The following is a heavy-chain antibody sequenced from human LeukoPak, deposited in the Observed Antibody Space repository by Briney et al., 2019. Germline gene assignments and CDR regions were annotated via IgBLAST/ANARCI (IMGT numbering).Heavy chain of an antibody. CDR2: IIPIFGTA. D-gene: IGHD6-19*01. CDR1: GGTFSSYA. V-gene: IGHV1-69*13. CDR3: ARYYSGWYYFDY. J-gene: IGHJ4*02. Sequence: SVKVSCKASGGTFSSYAISWVRQAPGQGLEWMGGIIPIFGTANYAQKFQGRVAITADESTSTAYMELSSLRSEDTAVYYCARYYSGWYYFDYWGQGTLVTVSS.